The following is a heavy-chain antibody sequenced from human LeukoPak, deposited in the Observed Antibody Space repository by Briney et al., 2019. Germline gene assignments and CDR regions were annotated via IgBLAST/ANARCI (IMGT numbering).Heavy chain of an antibody. CDR1: GFTFDDYA. Sequence: GGSLRLSCAASGFTFDDYAMHWVRQAPGKGLEWVSGISWNRGSIGYADSVKGRFTISRDNAKNSLYLQMNSLRAEDTALYYCARRIAAAAFDPWGQGTLVTVSS. CDR2: ISWNRGSI. J-gene: IGHJ5*02. D-gene: IGHD6-13*01. V-gene: IGHV3-9*01. CDR3: ARRIAAAAFDP.